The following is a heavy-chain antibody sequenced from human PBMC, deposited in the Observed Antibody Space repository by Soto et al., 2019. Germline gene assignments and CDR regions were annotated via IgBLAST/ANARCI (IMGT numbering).Heavy chain of an antibody. Sequence: EVQSLESGGDFVQPGRSLRLSCAASGFPFSNHAMSWVRQAPGKGLEWLSAISATGGSTYYADSVRGRFSISRDNSKNTVFLQMDSLTAEDTAVYFCAKNYNWHFVVEYWGRGTLVTVS. CDR3: AKNYNWHFVVEY. CDR1: GFPFSNHA. J-gene: IGHJ4*02. CDR2: ISATGGST. V-gene: IGHV3-23*01. D-gene: IGHD1-7*01.